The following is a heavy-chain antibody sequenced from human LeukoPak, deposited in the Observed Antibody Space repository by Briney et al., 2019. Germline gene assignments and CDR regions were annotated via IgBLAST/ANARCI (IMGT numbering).Heavy chain of an antibody. CDR1: GYTFTGYY. CDR2: INPNSGGT. CDR3: ARVPENYYDSSGYHY. Sequence: ASVKVSCKASGYTFTGYYMHWVRQAPGQGLEWMGWINPNSGGTNYAQKFQGRVTMTRDTSISTAYMELSRLRSDDTAVYYCARVPENYYDSSGYHYWGQGTLVTVS. D-gene: IGHD3-22*01. J-gene: IGHJ4*02. V-gene: IGHV1-2*02.